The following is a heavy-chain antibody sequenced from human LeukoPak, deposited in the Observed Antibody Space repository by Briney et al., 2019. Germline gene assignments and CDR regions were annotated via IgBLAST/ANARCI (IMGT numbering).Heavy chain of an antibody. J-gene: IGHJ4*02. V-gene: IGHV1-2*06. D-gene: IGHD3-10*01. Sequence: ASVKVSCKASGYTFAGYYIHWLRQAPGQGLEWMGRINPNSGGTNYAQKFQGRVTISVDTSKNQFSLKLSSVTAADTAVYYCARAGFSNYLGYWGQGTLVTVSS. CDR2: INPNSGGT. CDR3: ARAGFSNYLGY. CDR1: GYTFAGYY.